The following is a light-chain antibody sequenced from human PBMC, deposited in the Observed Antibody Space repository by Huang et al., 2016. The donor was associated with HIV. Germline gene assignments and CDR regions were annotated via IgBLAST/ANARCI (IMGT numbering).Light chain of an antibody. CDR1: PRVGSN. CDR3: QQHNTWPRT. Sequence: EIVMTQSPATLSVSPGERATLPCRASPRVGSNLAWYQQRRGQAPRLLIYAASTRASGTPARFSGSGSGTEFTLTVSSLQSEDFAVYYCQQHNTWPRTFGQGTRV. J-gene: IGKJ1*01. V-gene: IGKV3-15*01. CDR2: AAS.